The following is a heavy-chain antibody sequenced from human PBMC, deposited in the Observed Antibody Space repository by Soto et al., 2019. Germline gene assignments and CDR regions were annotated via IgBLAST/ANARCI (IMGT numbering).Heavy chain of an antibody. V-gene: IGHV4-39*01. CDR1: GGSISISSYY. J-gene: IGHJ4*02. Sequence: SETLSLTCTVSGGSISISSYYWGCIRQPPGKGLEWIGSIYYSGSTYYNPSLKSRVTISVDTSKNQFSLKLSSVTAADTAVYYCARSRIAAAGGALDYWGQGTLVTVSS. CDR3: ARSRIAAAGGALDY. CDR2: IYYSGST. D-gene: IGHD6-13*01.